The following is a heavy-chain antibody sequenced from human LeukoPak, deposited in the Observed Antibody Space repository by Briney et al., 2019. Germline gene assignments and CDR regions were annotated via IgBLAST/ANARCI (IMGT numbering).Heavy chain of an antibody. CDR2: INHSGST. V-gene: IGHV4-34*01. D-gene: IGHD3-10*01. CDR3: ARGPDSGSYFAWFDP. J-gene: IGHJ5*02. CDR1: GGSFSGYY. Sequence: SETLSLTCAVYGGSFSGYYWSWVRQPPGKGLEWIGEINHSGSTNYNPSFKSRVAISVDTSRNQLSLKLSSVTAADTALYYCARGPDSGSYFAWFDPWGQGILVTVSS.